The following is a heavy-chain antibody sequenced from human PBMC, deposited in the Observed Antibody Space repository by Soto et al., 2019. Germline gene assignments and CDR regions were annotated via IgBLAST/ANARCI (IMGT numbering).Heavy chain of an antibody. V-gene: IGHV1-18*01. J-gene: IGHJ4*02. CDR2: ISAYNGNT. CDR1: GYTFTSYG. Sequence: QVQLVQSGAEVKKPGASVKVSCKASGYTFTSYGISWVRQAPGQGLEWMGWISAYNGNTNYAQKLQGRVTMTTDTSTSTAYMELRSLRSDDTAVYYCARAPKNIVVVVAATPNGDYWGQGTLVTVSS. D-gene: IGHD2-15*01. CDR3: ARAPKNIVVVVAATPNGDY.